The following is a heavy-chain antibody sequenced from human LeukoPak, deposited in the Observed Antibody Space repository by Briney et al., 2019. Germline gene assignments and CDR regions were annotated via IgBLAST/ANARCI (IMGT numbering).Heavy chain of an antibody. Sequence: SETLSLTCTVSGGSVSSYYWSWIRQPPGKGLEWIGYIYYSGSTNYNPSLKSRVTISVDTSKNQFSLKLSSVTAADTAVYYCARGGELFDYWGQGTLVTVSS. V-gene: IGHV4-59*08. CDR2: IYYSGST. J-gene: IGHJ4*02. CDR1: GGSVSSYY. CDR3: ARGGELFDY. D-gene: IGHD3-10*01.